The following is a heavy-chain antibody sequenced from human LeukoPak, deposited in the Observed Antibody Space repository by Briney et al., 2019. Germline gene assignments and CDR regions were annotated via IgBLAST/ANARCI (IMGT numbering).Heavy chain of an antibody. J-gene: IGHJ4*02. CDR1: GYTFTSFG. CDR2: IGAYNGDT. V-gene: IGHV1-18*04. Sequence: GASVRVSCIPSGYTFTSFGISWVRQAPGQGLEWMGWIGAYNGDTNYAQKFQGRVTMTTDTSTSTAYMDLRSLRSDDTAVYYCTRDHCRGDNCLSFDYWGQGTLVTVSS. D-gene: IGHD2-15*01. CDR3: TRDHCRGDNCLSFDY.